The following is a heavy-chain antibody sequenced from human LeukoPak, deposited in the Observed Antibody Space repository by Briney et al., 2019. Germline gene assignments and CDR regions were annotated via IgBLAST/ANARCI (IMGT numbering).Heavy chain of an antibody. V-gene: IGHV1-46*01. D-gene: IGHD4-23*01. CDR3: ARDNSVEDTAWWFDP. CDR1: GYTFTSYY. CDR2: INPSGGST. J-gene: IGHJ5*02. Sequence: AASVKVSCKASGYTFTSYYMHWVRQAPGQGVEWMGLINPSGGSTSYAQKFQGRVTMTRDMSTSTDYMELSSLRSEDTAVYYCARDNSVEDTAWWFDPWGQGTLVTVSS.